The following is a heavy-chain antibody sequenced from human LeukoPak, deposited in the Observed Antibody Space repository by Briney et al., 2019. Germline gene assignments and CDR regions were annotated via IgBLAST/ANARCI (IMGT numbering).Heavy chain of an antibody. J-gene: IGHJ4*02. CDR2: IRYDGSNK. CDR1: GFTFSSYG. D-gene: IGHD3-10*01. V-gene: IGHV3-30*02. CDR3: ARDGSREWPLGY. Sequence: GGSLRLSCAASGFTFSSYGMHWVRQAPGKGLEWVAFIRYDGSNKYYADSVKGRFTISRDNSKNTLYLQMNSLRAEDTAVYYCARDGSREWPLGYWGQGTLVTVSS.